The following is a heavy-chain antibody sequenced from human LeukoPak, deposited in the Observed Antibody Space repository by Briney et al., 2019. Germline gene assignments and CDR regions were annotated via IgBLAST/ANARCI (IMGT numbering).Heavy chain of an antibody. CDR2: IIPIFGTA. J-gene: IGHJ1*01. D-gene: IGHD3-3*01. Sequence: SVKVSCKASGGTFSSYAISWVRQAPGQGLEWMGRIIPIFGTANYAQKFQGRVTITTDESTSTAYMELSSLRSEDTAVYYCASTWGELWDFWSEGCFQHWGQGTLVTVSS. CDR1: GGTFSSYA. V-gene: IGHV1-69*05. CDR3: ASTWGELWDFWSEGCFQH.